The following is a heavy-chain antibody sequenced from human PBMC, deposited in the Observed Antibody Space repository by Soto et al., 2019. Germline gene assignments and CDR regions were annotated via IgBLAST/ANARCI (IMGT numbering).Heavy chain of an antibody. V-gene: IGHV1-3*01. CDR1: GYTFTSYA. D-gene: IGHD3-3*01. CDR3: ARDRNSIFGVNYFDY. J-gene: IGHJ4*02. Sequence: ASVKVSCKASGYTFTSYAMHWVRQAPGQRLEWMGWINAGNGNTKYSQKFQGRVTITRDTSASTAYVELSSLRSEDTAVYYCARDRNSIFGVNYFDYWGQGTLVTVSS. CDR2: INAGNGNT.